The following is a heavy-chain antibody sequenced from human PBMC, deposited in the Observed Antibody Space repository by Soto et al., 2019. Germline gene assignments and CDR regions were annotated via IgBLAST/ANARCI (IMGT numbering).Heavy chain of an antibody. CDR2: ISLSGETT. J-gene: IGHJ4*02. Sequence: GGSLRLSCTASGYNFSGFAMSWVRQAPGKGLEWVSGISLSGETTYYTDSVKGRFTISRENSKAMLYLQMKNVRVEDTAVYYCAKDRWCFGSTCNGFYYGYWGQGAPVTVSS. V-gene: IGHV3-23*01. D-gene: IGHD2-15*01. CDR3: AKDRWCFGSTCNGFYYGY. CDR1: GYNFSGFA.